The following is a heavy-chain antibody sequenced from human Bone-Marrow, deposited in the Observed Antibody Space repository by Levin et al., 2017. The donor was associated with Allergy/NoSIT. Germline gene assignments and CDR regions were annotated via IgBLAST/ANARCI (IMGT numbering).Heavy chain of an antibody. CDR2: ISYDGSNK. CDR1: GFTFSSYA. J-gene: IGHJ5*02. V-gene: IGHV3-30*04. D-gene: IGHD3-16*01. Sequence: GGSLRLSCAASGFTFSSYAMHWVRQAPGKGLEWVAVISYDGSNKYYADSVKGRFTISRDNSKNTLYLQMNSLRAEDTAVYYCARIGDGGSWGQGTLVTVSS. CDR3: ARIGDGGS.